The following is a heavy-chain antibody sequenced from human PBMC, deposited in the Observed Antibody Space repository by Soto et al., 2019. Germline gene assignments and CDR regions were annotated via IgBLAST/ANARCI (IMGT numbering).Heavy chain of an antibody. D-gene: IGHD6-13*01. CDR2: IIPVFGTT. J-gene: IGHJ5*02. V-gene: IGHV1-69*01. Sequence: SVKVSCTASGETFIRHAINWVRQAPGQGLEWMGGIIPVFGTTNYAQKFKCRVTISADESTSTAYMELSSLTSEDAAVYYCARAAIHGSSWYFWFDPWGQGTLVTVSS. CDR1: GETFIRHA. CDR3: ARAAIHGSSWYFWFDP.